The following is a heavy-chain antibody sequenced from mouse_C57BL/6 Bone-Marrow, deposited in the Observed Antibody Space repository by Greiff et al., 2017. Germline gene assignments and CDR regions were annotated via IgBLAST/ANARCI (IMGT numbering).Heavy chain of an antibody. V-gene: IGHV1-66*01. J-gene: IGHJ4*01. CDR2: IYPGSGNT. CDR3: ASSLLLRFYAMDY. Sequence: QVQLKESGPELVKPGASVKISCKASGYSFTSSYIHWVKQRPGQGLEWIGWIYPGSGNTKYNEKFKGKATLTADTSSSTAYMQLSSLTSEDSAVYYCASSLLLRFYAMDYWGQGTSVTVSS. CDR1: GYSFTSSY. D-gene: IGHD1-1*01.